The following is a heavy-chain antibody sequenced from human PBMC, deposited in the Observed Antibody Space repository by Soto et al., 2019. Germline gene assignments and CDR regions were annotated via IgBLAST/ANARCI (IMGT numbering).Heavy chain of an antibody. V-gene: IGHV1-69*01. CDR3: ARGKGHYDFWSGYYPRVNYYYYGMDV. D-gene: IGHD3-3*01. Sequence: QVQLVKSGAEVKKPGSSVKVSCKASGGTFSSYAISWVRQAPGQGLEWMGGIIPIFGTANYAQKFQGRVTITADESTSTAYMELSSLISEDTSVYYCARGKGHYDFWSGYYPRVNYYYYGMDVWGQGTTVTVSS. CDR1: GGTFSSYA. CDR2: IIPIFGTA. J-gene: IGHJ6*02.